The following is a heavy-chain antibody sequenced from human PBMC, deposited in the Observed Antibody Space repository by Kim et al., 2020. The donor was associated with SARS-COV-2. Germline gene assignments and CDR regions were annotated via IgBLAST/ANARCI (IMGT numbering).Heavy chain of an antibody. CDR1: GFTVSSNY. CDR2: IYSGGST. J-gene: IGHJ6*02. Sequence: GGSLRLSCAASGFTVSSNYMSWVRQAQGKGLEWVSVIYSGGSTYYADSVKGRFTISRDNSKNTLYLQMNSLRAEDTAVYYCARETRYFDWLNYYYGMDVWGQGTTVTVSS. V-gene: IGHV3-66*02. CDR3: ARETRYFDWLNYYYGMDV. D-gene: IGHD3-9*01.